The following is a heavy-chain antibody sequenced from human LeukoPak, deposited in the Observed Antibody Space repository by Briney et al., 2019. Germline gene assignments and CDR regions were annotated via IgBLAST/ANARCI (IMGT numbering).Heavy chain of an antibody. V-gene: IGHV3-23*01. CDR3: AKDIAQGYTFGSIEQDY. J-gene: IGHJ4*02. CDR2: ISESGNGT. D-gene: IGHD5-18*01. Sequence: GGSLRLSCGVSVLTFSRYAMSWVRQAPGKGWVGVSAISESGNGTYYADSVKGRFTISRDNSKDTLSLQMNSLRAEDTAVYYCAKDIAQGYTFGSIEQDYWGKGTLVTVSS. CDR1: VLTFSRYA.